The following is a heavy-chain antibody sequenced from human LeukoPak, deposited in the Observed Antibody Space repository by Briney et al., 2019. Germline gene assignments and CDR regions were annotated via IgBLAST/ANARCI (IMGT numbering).Heavy chain of an antibody. CDR1: GFTFSSYA. V-gene: IGHV3-30-3*01. CDR2: ISYDGSNK. J-gene: IGHJ3*02. Sequence: GRSLRLSCAASGFTFSSYAMHWVRQAPGKGLEWVAVISYDGSNKYYADSVKGRFTISRDNSKNTLYLQVNSLRAEDTAVYYCARGGLVVITRTDAFDIWGQGTMVTVSS. D-gene: IGHD3-22*01. CDR3: ARGGLVVITRTDAFDI.